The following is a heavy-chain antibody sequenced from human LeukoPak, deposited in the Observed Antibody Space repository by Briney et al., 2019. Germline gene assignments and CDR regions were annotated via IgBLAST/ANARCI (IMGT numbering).Heavy chain of an antibody. V-gene: IGHV1-69*04. J-gene: IGHJ4*02. Sequence: SVKVSCKTSGYAITSHFMHWVRQAPGQGLEWMGRIIPIVDITNYAQKFQGRVTITADKSTSTAYMELSSLRSEDTAVYYCAREGIVIRGPYYFDYWGQGTLVTVSS. CDR3: AREGIVIRGPYYFDY. D-gene: IGHD1-26*01. CDR2: IIPIVDIT. CDR1: GYAITSHF.